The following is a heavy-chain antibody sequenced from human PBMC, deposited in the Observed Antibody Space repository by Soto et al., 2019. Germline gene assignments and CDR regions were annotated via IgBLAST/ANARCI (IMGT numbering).Heavy chain of an antibody. D-gene: IGHD2-2*01. CDR2: IIPIFGTA. CDR3: ARANCSSTSCYLYSYYYGMDV. CDR1: GGTFSSYA. J-gene: IGHJ6*02. Sequence: SVKGSCKASGGTFSSYAISWVRQAPGQGLEWMGGIIPIFGTANYAQKFQGRVTITADESTSTAYMELSSLRSEDTAVYYCARANCSSTSCYLYSYYYGMDVWGQGPTVTVSS. V-gene: IGHV1-69*13.